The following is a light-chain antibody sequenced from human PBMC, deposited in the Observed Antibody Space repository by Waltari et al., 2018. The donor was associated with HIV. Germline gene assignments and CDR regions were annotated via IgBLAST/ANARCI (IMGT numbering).Light chain of an antibody. CDR2: ASS. CDR1: QSISSY. CDR3: QQSYSTPRTT. V-gene: IGKV1-39*01. Sequence: DIQMPQPPSPLPPSLVHRVPITCRASQSISSYLNCYQQKPGKAPKPLIYASSSLQSGVPSRFSGSGSGTDFTLTISSLQPEDFATYYCQQSYSTPRTTFGGGTKVEIK. J-gene: IGKJ4*01.